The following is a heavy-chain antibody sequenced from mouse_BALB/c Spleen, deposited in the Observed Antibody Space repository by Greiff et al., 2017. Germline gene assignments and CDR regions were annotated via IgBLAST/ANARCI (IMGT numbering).Heavy chain of an antibody. J-gene: IGHJ4*01. V-gene: IGHV1S132*01. CDR1: GYTFTSYW. CDR3: ARYGSSDMDY. D-gene: IGHD1-1*01. Sequence: QVQLKQSGAELVKPGASVKLSCKTSGYTFTSYWIQWVKQRPGQGLGWIGEIFPGTGTTYYNEKFKGKATLTIDTSSSTAYMQLSSLTSEDSAVYFCARYGSSDMDYWGQGTSVTVSS. CDR2: IFPGTGTT.